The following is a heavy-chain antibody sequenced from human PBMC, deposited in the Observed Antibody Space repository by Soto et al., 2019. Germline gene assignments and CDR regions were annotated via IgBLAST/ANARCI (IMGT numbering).Heavy chain of an antibody. V-gene: IGHV1-46*01. D-gene: IGHD3-10*01. CDR3: ARSYGSGSYYAPHYYYYGMDV. CDR1: GYTFTSYY. CDR2: INPSGGST. Sequence: APLKVAWKASGYTFTSYYMHCVRQTPGQGLEWMGIINPSGGSTSYAQKFQGRVTMTRDTSTSTVYMELSSLRSEDTAVYYCARSYGSGSYYAPHYYYYGMDVWGQGTTVPVSS. J-gene: IGHJ6*02.